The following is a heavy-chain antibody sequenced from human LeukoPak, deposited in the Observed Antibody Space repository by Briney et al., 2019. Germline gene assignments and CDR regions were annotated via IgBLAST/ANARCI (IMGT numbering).Heavy chain of an antibody. CDR3: ARHYVDIRTVGASYYYYGLDV. V-gene: IGHV4-39*01. Sequence: SETLSLTCTVSSGSISNSNYCWGWISQPPGKGMEWIGSISYTGSTYYIQSLKTRVSISVDTTKNQFSLKVTSVTAADTAVFYCARHYVDIRTVGASYYYYGLDVWGQGTTVTVSS. D-gene: IGHD3-16*02. CDR1: SGSISNSNYC. J-gene: IGHJ6*02. CDR2: ISYTGST.